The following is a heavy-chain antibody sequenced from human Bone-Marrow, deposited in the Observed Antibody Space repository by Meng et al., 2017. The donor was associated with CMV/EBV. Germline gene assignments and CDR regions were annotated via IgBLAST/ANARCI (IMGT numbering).Heavy chain of an antibody. CDR3: ARAPMTMVVTGYWFDP. Sequence: SVKVSCKASGGTFSSYAISWVRQAPGQGLEWMGGIIPIFGTANYAQKFQGRVTITTDESTSTAYMELSSLRSEDTAVYYCARAPMTMVVTGYWFDPWGQGNLVTVSS. V-gene: IGHV1-69*05. CDR2: IIPIFGTA. CDR1: GGTFSSYA. D-gene: IGHD4-23*01. J-gene: IGHJ5*02.